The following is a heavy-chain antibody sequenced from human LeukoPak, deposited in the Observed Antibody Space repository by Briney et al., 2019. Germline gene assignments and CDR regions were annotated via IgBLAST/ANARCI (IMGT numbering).Heavy chain of an antibody. CDR2: ISSSSSYI. V-gene: IGHV3-21*01. CDR1: GFTFSSYS. J-gene: IGHJ4*02. D-gene: IGHD3-16*01. CDR3: ARDLTIPIGD. Sequence: GGSLRLSCAASGFTFSSYSMDWVRQAPGKGLEWVSSISSSSSYIYYADSVKGRFTISRDNDKNSLYLQMNSLRAEDTAVYYCARDLTIPIGDWGQGTLVTVSS.